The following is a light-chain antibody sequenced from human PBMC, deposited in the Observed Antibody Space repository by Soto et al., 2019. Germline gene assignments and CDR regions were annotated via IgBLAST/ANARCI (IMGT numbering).Light chain of an antibody. V-gene: IGKV3-20*01. Sequence: ELVLTQSPGTLSLSPGERATLSCRASQSITSSYLAWYQQKPGQAPRLLIYGASRRATVIPDRFSGSGSGTDFTLTISRLEPEDCAVYYCPLYDIPSYTFGKETKLEIK. CDR1: QSITSSY. CDR2: GAS. CDR3: PLYDIPSYT. J-gene: IGKJ2*01.